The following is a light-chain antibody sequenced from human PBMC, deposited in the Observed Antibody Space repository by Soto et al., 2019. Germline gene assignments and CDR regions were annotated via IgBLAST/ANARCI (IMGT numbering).Light chain of an antibody. Sequence: DIQMTQSPSTLSASVGDRVSIACRASQSISSSLAWCQQKPGKAPKLLIYDASSLESGVPSRFSGSGSGTEFPLSINSLQPQDFATYYCQQYHRYSWTFGQGTKVEIK. J-gene: IGKJ1*01. CDR1: QSISSS. CDR3: QQYHRYSWT. V-gene: IGKV1-5*01. CDR2: DAS.